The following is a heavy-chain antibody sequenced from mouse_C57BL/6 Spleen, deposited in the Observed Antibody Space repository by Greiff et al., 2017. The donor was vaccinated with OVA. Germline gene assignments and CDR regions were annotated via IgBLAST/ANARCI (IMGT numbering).Heavy chain of an antibody. CDR2: IHPNSGST. CDR3: ARWGYGSSYPGY. V-gene: IGHV1-64*01. CDR1: GYTFTSYW. D-gene: IGHD1-1*01. Sequence: QVQLQQPGAELVKPGASVKLSCKASGYTFTSYWMHWVKQRPGQGLEWIGMIHPNSGSTNYNEKFKSKATLTVDKSSSTAYMQLSSLTSEDSAVYYCARWGYGSSYPGYWGQGTTLTVSS. J-gene: IGHJ2*01.